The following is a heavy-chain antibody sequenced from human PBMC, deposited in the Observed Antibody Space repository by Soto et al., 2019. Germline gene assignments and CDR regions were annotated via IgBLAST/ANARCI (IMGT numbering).Heavy chain of an antibody. Sequence: SETLSLTCTVSGGSISSGDYYWSWIRQPPGKGLEWIGYIYYSGSTYYNPSLKSRVTISVDTSKNQFSLKLSSVTAADTAVYYCARDFYEGSYYDSSGYRRRKGNAFDIWGQGTMVTVSS. V-gene: IGHV4-30-4*01. J-gene: IGHJ3*02. D-gene: IGHD3-22*01. CDR3: ARDFYEGSYYDSSGYRRRKGNAFDI. CDR1: GGSISSGDYY. CDR2: IYYSGST.